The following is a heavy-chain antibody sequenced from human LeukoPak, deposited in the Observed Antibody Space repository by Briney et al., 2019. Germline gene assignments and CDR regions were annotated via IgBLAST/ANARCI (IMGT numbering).Heavy chain of an antibody. D-gene: IGHD3-22*01. CDR2: ISSSSYM. V-gene: IGHV3-21*01. J-gene: IGHJ4*02. CDR1: GFTFSSYS. Sequence: GGSLRLSCAASGFTFSSYSMNWVRQAPGKGLEWVSSISSSSYMYYADSVKGRFTISRDNAKNSLYLQMNSLRAEDTAVYYCARVRRGDYYDSSGYYPLDYWGQGTLVTVSS. CDR3: ARVRRGDYYDSSGYYPLDY.